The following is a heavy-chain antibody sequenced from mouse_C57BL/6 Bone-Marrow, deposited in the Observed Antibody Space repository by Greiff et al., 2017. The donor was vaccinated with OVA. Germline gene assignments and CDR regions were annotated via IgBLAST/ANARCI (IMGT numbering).Heavy chain of an antibody. CDR3: TTVDCGNYGWFAY. CDR1: GFNINDDY. CDR2: IDPENGDT. Sequence: EVLLMESGAEFVRPGASVKLSCTASGFNINDDYMHWVQQTPEQGLEWIGCIDPENGDTYYASKFQGRATITADTSTNTAYLQLSSLRSEDTAVYYCTTVDCGNYGWFAYWGQGTLVTVSA. J-gene: IGHJ3*01. V-gene: IGHV14-4*01. D-gene: IGHD2-1*01.